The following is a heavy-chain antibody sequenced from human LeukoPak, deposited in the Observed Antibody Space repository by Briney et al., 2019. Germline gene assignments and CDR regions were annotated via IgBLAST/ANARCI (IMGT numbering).Heavy chain of an antibody. Sequence: GESLRLSCAASGFTFSSYSMNWVRQAPGKGLEWVSSISSSSSYIYYADSVKGRFTISRDNAKNSLYLQMNSLRAEDTAVYYCARAGGYGNNLGFDPWGQGTLVTVSS. CDR1: GFTFSSYS. CDR2: ISSSSSYI. CDR3: ARAGGYGNNLGFDP. J-gene: IGHJ5*02. V-gene: IGHV3-21*01. D-gene: IGHD4-11*01.